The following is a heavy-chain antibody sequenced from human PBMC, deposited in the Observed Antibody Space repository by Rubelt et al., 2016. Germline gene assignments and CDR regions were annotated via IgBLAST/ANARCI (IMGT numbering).Heavy chain of an antibody. CDR1: GFTVSSNH. CDR2: IYSGGRT. CDR3: ARLAPGNSYGPFDY. V-gene: IGHV3-53*01. J-gene: IGHJ4*02. D-gene: IGHD5-18*01. Sequence: EVRLVESGGALIQPGGSLRLSCAASGFTVSSNHMSWVRQAPGKGLEWVSLIYSGGRTYYADSVKGSFTISRDNSKNTGYLQMNSLRAEDTAVYYCARLAPGNSYGPFDYWGQGTLVTVSS.